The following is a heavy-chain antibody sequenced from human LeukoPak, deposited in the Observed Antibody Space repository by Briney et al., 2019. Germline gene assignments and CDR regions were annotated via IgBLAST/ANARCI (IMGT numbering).Heavy chain of an antibody. V-gene: IGHV1-2*02. CDR3: ASTPYYDFWSGSLYYLDY. Sequence: ASVKVSCKASGYTFTGYYIHWVRQAPGQGLEWMGWINPNSGGTNYAQKFQGRDTMTRDTSISTAYVELSRLRSDDTAVYYCASTPYYDFWSGSLYYLDYWGQGTLVTVSS. J-gene: IGHJ4*02. D-gene: IGHD3-3*01. CDR2: INPNSGGT. CDR1: GYTFTGYY.